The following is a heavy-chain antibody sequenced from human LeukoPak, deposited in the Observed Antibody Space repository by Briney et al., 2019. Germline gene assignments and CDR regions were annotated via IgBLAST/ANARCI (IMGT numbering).Heavy chain of an antibody. CDR1: GFTFSSYG. CDR3: AKEKGPYYDSSGYDY. J-gene: IGHJ4*02. CDR2: IRYDGSNK. V-gene: IGHV3-30*02. Sequence: GGSLRLSRAASGFTFSSYGMHWVRQAPGKGLEWVAFIRYDGSNKYYADSVKGRFTISRDNSKNTLYLQMNSLRAEDTAVYYCAKEKGPYYDSSGYDYWGQGTLVTVSS. D-gene: IGHD3-22*01.